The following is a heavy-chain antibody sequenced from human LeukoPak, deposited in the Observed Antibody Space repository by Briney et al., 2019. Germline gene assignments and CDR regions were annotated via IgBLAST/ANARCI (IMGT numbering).Heavy chain of an antibody. D-gene: IGHD3-10*01. J-gene: IGHJ3*02. CDR3: ARDLRGDPMVRGVIHDAFDI. Sequence: ASVKVSCKASGYTFTSYYMHWVRQAPGQGLEWMGIINPSGGSTSYAQKLQGRVTMTTDTSTSTAYMELRSLRSDDTAVYYCARDLRGDPMVRGVIHDAFDIWGQGTMVTVSS. CDR2: INPSGGST. V-gene: IGHV1-46*01. CDR1: GYTFTSYY.